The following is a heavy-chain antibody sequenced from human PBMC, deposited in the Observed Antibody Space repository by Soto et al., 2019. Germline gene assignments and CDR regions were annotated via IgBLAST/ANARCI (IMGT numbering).Heavy chain of an antibody. J-gene: IGHJ6*03. V-gene: IGHV4-39*01. CDR3: ARQPLYYYYYMDV. Sequence: SETLSLTCTFSGGSISSISYYWGWIRQPPGKGLEWIGSIYYSGSTYYNPSLKSRVTISVDTSKNQFSLKLSSVTAADTAVYYCARQPLYYYYYMDVWGKGTTVTVSS. CDR1: GGSISSISYY. CDR2: IYYSGST.